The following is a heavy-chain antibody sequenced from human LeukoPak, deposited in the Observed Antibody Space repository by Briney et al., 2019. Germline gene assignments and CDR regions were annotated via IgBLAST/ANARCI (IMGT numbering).Heavy chain of an antibody. CDR1: GVSISSHY. V-gene: IGHV4-59*11. CDR2: IYYSGST. Sequence: SETLSLTCTVSGVSISSHYWSWLRQPPGKGLEWIGYIYYSGSTNYNPSLKSRVTISVATSKNQFSLKLSSVTAADTAVYYCAREKASSIWYYYYYYYMDVWGKGTTVTVSS. CDR3: AREKASSIWYYYYYYYMDV. J-gene: IGHJ6*03. D-gene: IGHD1-26*01.